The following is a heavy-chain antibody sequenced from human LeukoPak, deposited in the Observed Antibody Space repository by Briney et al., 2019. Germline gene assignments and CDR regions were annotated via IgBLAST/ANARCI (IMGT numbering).Heavy chain of an antibody. Sequence: GGSLRLSCTASGFTVSSACMTWVRQTPGRGLEWVSVIYSGGGTYYADSVKGRFTISRDSSKNTLYLQMNSLRAEDTAVYYCARGPKGKYYFDYWGQGTLVTVSS. CDR2: IYSGGGT. J-gene: IGHJ4*02. CDR1: GFTVSSAC. CDR3: ARGPKGKYYFDY. V-gene: IGHV3-53*01.